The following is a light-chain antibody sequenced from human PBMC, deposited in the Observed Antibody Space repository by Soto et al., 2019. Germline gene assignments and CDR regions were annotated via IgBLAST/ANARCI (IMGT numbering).Light chain of an antibody. V-gene: IGKV1-27*01. Sequence: DIQMTQSPSSLSASIGDRITITCRASQGISNYVAWYQQKPGKVPKLLIYAASTLQSGVPSRFSGSGSGTDFTRTISSLQPEDVATYYCQKCDSAPFTFGPGTKVDIK. CDR1: QGISNY. J-gene: IGKJ3*01. CDR3: QKCDSAPFT. CDR2: AAS.